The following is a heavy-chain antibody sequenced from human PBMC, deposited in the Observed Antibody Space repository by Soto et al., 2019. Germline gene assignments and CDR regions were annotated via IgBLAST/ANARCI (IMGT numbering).Heavy chain of an antibody. CDR3: ARVTLRWAGRRVDY. CDR1: GGSISSGGYY. CDR2: IYYSGST. Sequence: QVQLQESGPGLVKPSQTLSLTCTVSGGSISSGGYYWSWIRQHPGKGLEWIGYIYYSGSTYYNPSLTSRVNISVDTSKNQCCLKLSSVTAAGTAVYYCARVTLRWAGRRVDYWGQGTLVTVSS. V-gene: IGHV4-31*03. D-gene: IGHD6-6*01. J-gene: IGHJ4*02.